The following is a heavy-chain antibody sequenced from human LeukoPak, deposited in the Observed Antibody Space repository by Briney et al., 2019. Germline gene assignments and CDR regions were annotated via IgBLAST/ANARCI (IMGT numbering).Heavy chain of an antibody. CDR3: AKADYDSSGTYLGYFDY. CDR2: ISWNSGSI. Sequence: GGSLRLSCAASGFTFDDYAMHWVRQAPGKGLEWVSGISWNSGSIGYADSVKGRFTISRDNAKNSLYLQMNSLRAEDMALYYCAKADYDSSGTYLGYFDYWGQGTLVTVSS. D-gene: IGHD3-22*01. V-gene: IGHV3-9*03. CDR1: GFTFDDYA. J-gene: IGHJ4*02.